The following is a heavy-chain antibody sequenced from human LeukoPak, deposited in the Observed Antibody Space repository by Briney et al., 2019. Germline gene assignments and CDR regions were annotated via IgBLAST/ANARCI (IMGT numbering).Heavy chain of an antibody. CDR1: GFTFSRYG. CDR2: IWSDGNNK. V-gene: IGHV3-33*01. D-gene: IGHD5-18*01. Sequence: GGSLRLSCAASGFTFSRYGMHWVRQVPGKGLEWVAIIWSDGNNKYYADAVKDRFTISRDNSKNTMYLQMNSLSAEDTAVYYCARDGYSFGSLDCWGPGTLVTVSS. CDR3: ARDGYSFGSLDC. J-gene: IGHJ4*02.